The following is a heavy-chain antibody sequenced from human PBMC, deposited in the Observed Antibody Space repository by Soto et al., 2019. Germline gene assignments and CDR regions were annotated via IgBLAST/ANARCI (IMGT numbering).Heavy chain of an antibody. CDR3: ARRRYAGYSYGLYWFDP. V-gene: IGHV4-39*01. D-gene: IGHD5-18*01. CDR1: GGSVTNTTYF. CDR2: IYYSGTT. J-gene: IGHJ5*02. Sequence: SETLSLTCVVSGGSVTNTTYFWGWIRQPPGKGPEWIGSIYYSGTTYSNPSLKSRLTMSIDTSKNQFSLKLSSVTAADTAVYYCARRRYAGYSYGLYWFDPWGEGALVTGS.